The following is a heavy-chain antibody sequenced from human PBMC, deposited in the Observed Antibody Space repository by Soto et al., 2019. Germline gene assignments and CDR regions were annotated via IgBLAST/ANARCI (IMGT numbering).Heavy chain of an antibody. D-gene: IGHD2-8*01. Sequence: EEQLVESGGGVVQPGGSLRLSCAASGFTFSSYWMHWVRQAPGKGLVWVSRINPGGSITAYADSVKGRFTISRDNAKNTLYLQMNSLRGDDTAVYYCARVPTGKYGVWNYRGQGTLVTVSS. CDR3: ARVPTGKYGVWNY. J-gene: IGHJ4*02. V-gene: IGHV3-74*01. CDR1: GFTFSSYW. CDR2: INPGGSIT.